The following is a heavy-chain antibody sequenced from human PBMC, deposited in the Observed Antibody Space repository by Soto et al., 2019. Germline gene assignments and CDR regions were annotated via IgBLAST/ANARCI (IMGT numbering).Heavy chain of an antibody. CDR2: ISGSSSYI. J-gene: IGHJ6*02. Sequence: PGGSLRLSCAASGFTFSSYSMNWVRQAPGKGLEWVSSISGSSSYIYYADSVKGRFTISRDNAKNSLYLQMTSLRAEDTAVYYCAGGLPADNYYYYYYAMDVWGHGTTVTVSS. D-gene: IGHD2-2*01. CDR1: GFTFSSYS. CDR3: AGGLPADNYYYYYYAMDV. V-gene: IGHV3-21*01.